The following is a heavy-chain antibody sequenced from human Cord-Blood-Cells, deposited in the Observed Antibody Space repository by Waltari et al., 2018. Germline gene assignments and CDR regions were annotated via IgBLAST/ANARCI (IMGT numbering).Heavy chain of an antibody. CDR1: GGSISSRSYY. CDR2: IYYSGST. J-gene: IGHJ3*02. V-gene: IGHV4-39*01. CDR3: ARQVLGISGIGVAFDI. Sequence: QLQLQESGPGLVKPSATLSLTLPVSGGSISSRSYYWGRIRQPPGKGPEWIGRIYYSGSTYYNPSLKSRVTISVDTSKNQFSLKLSSVTAADTAVYYCARQVLGISGIGVAFDIWGQGTMVTVSS. D-gene: IGHD7-27*01.